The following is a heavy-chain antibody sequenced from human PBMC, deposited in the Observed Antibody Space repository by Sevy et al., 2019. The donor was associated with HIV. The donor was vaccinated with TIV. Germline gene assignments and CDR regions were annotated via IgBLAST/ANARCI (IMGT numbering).Heavy chain of an antibody. D-gene: IGHD3-9*01. CDR1: AYSVSSADS. J-gene: IGHJ3*02. Sequence: SESLSLTCAVSAYSVSSADSWGWIRQPPGKGLEWIGNIYQSGNTYYNPSLKSRVTISGDMSNNQFSLRLTSVTAADTAVYYCASFGRLLILRGDVFEIWGQGTMVTVSS. CDR2: IYQSGNT. CDR3: ASFGRLLILRGDVFEI. V-gene: IGHV4-38-2*01.